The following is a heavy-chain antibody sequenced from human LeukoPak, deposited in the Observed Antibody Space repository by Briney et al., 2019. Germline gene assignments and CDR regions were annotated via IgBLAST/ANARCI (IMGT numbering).Heavy chain of an antibody. CDR2: IYENGGTT. D-gene: IGHD2-21*01. V-gene: IGHV3-23*01. Sequence: GGSLRLSCVGSGFTFRSHAMSWVRQAPEKGLEFVSGIYENGGTTYYADSVKGRFSISRDNPKNTLYLQMDSLRGEDTAVYYCAKDFRIGYSAHFDYWGQGALVTVPS. J-gene: IGHJ4*02. CDR1: GFTFRSHA. CDR3: AKDFRIGYSAHFDY.